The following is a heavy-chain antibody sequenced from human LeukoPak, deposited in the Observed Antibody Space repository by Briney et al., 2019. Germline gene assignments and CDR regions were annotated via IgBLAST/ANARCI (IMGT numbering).Heavy chain of an antibody. V-gene: IGHV4-30-4*01. J-gene: IGHJ6*04. CDR2: IYYSGST. Sequence: SQTLSLTCTVSGGSISSGDCYWSWIRQPPGKGLEWIGYIYYSGSTYYNPSLKSRVTISVDTSKNQFSLKLSSVTAADTAVYYCARGDRYVYGMDVWGKGTTVTVSS. D-gene: IGHD3-16*01. CDR1: GGSISSGDCY. CDR3: ARGDRYVYGMDV.